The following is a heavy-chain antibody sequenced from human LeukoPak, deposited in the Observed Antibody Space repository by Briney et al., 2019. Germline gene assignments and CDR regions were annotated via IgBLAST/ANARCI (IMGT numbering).Heavy chain of an antibody. CDR3: ARDFMVVITGNYYYGMDV. Sequence: GGSLRLSCAASGFTFSSYGMHWVRQAPGKGLEWVAVIWYDGSNKYYADSVKGRFTISRDNSKNTLYLQMNRLRAEDTAVYYCARDFMVVITGNYYYGMDVWGQGTTVTVS. CDR2: IWYDGSNK. CDR1: GFTFSSYG. D-gene: IGHD3-22*01. J-gene: IGHJ6*02. V-gene: IGHV3-33*01.